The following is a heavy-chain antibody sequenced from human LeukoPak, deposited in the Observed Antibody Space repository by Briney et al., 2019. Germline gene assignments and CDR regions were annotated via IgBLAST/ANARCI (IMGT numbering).Heavy chain of an antibody. CDR3: AKVGSNTWYPIKTYFDY. CDR2: ISSSSSYI. J-gene: IGHJ4*02. CDR1: GFTFSSYS. Sequence: KTGGSLRLSCAASGFTFSSYSTNWVRQAPGKGLEWVSSISSSSSYIYYADSVKGRFTISRDNSKNTLYLQMDSLRAEDTALYYCAKVGSNTWYPIKTYFDYWGQGTLVTVSS. D-gene: IGHD6-13*01. V-gene: IGHV3-21*04.